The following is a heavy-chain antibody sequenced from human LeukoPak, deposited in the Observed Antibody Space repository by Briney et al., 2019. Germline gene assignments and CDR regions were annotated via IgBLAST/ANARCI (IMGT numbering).Heavy chain of an antibody. CDR1: GYTFTSYY. J-gene: IGHJ4*02. D-gene: IGHD5-18*01. V-gene: IGHV1-46*01. CDR2: INPSGGST. CDR3: ARDRERYSYGFSIAY. Sequence: GASVKVSCKASGYTFTSYYMHWVRQAPGQGLEWMGIINPSGGSTSYAQKFQGRVTMTRDTSTSTVYMELSSLRSEDTAVYYCARDRERYSYGFSIAYWGQGTLVTVSS.